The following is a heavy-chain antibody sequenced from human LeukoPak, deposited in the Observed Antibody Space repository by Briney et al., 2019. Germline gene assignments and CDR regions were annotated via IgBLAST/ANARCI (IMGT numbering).Heavy chain of an antibody. Sequence: GGSLRLSCAASGFTFSSYAMSWVRQAPGKGLEWVSAISGSGGSTYYADSVKGRFTISRDNSKNTLYLQMNSLRAEDTAVYYCANLKDYGSGKKKRTTDYWGQGTLVTVSS. CDR1: GFTFSSYA. D-gene: IGHD3-10*01. CDR3: ANLKDYGSGKKKRTTDY. J-gene: IGHJ4*02. CDR2: ISGSGGST. V-gene: IGHV3-23*01.